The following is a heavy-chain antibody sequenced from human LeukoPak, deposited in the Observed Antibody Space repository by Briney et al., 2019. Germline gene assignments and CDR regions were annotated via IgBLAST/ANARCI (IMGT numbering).Heavy chain of an antibody. D-gene: IGHD3-3*01. J-gene: IGHJ3*02. CDR2: FDPEDDET. CDR1: GYTLTELS. Sequence: ASVKVSCKVFGYTLTELSMHWVRQAPGKGLEWMGGFDPEDDETTYAQKFQGRVTMTEDTSTNTAYMELSSLRSEDTAVYYCATDGVAVIWSRREIVAYALDIWGQGTMVTVSS. CDR3: ATDGVAVIWSRREIVAYALDI. V-gene: IGHV1-24*01.